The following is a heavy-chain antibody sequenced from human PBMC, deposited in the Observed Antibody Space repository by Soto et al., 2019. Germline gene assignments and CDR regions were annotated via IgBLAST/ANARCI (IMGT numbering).Heavy chain of an antibody. J-gene: IGHJ3*02. CDR1: GGTFSNYA. V-gene: IGHV1-69*01. D-gene: IGHD2-8*02. Sequence: QVQLVQSGAEVKKPGSSVKVSCKTSGGTFSNYALSWVRQAPGQGLEWMGAIMPIFGTANYAQKFQGRATITADESTSTAYMELNSLRSEDTAIYYCARARGSVIYALPDAFNIWGQGTLVTVSS. CDR2: IMPIFGTA. CDR3: ARARGSVIYALPDAFNI.